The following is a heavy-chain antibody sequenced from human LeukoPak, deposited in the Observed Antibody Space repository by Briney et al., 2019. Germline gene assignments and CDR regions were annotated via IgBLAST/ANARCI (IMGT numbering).Heavy chain of an antibody. CDR1: GFTFSDYY. Sequence: PGGSLRLSCAASGFTFSDYYMSWIRQAPGKGLEWVANIKQDGSEKYYVDSVKGRFTISRDNAKNSLYLQMNSLRAEDTAVYYCARLRYHDFWSGYWKYYYYMDVWGKGTTVTVSS. V-gene: IGHV3-7*01. D-gene: IGHD3-3*01. CDR3: ARLRYHDFWSGYWKYYYYMDV. J-gene: IGHJ6*03. CDR2: IKQDGSEK.